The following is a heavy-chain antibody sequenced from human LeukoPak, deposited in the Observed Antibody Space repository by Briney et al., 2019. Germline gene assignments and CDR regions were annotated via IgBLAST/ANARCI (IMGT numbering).Heavy chain of an antibody. V-gene: IGHV1-69*01. D-gene: IGHD3-3*01. Sequence: SVKVSCTASGGTFANYAISWVRKAPGQGLEWMGGIIPTFGTGDSAQKFQGRLTITADESTRTTYMELSSLRTEDTAVYYCAKGHDDFRQFDYWGQGTLVTVSS. CDR2: IIPTFGTG. CDR1: GGTFANYA. J-gene: IGHJ4*02. CDR3: AKGHDDFRQFDY.